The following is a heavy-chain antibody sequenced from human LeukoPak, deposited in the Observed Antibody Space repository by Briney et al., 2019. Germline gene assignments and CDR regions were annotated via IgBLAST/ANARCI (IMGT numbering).Heavy chain of an antibody. CDR3: AKAGIGVVGYFDY. D-gene: IGHD6-19*01. Sequence: GGSLRLSCAASGFTFSSYAMSWVRQARGKGLEWVSTIRGSGGGTYYADSVKGRFTISRDNSKNTLYLQMNSLRDEDTALYYCAKAGIGVVGYFDYWGQGTLVTVSS. CDR1: GFTFSSYA. V-gene: IGHV3-23*01. J-gene: IGHJ4*02. CDR2: IRGSGGGT.